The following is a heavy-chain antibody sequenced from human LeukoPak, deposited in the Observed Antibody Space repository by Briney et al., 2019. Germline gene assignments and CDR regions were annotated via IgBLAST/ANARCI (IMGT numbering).Heavy chain of an antibody. Sequence: SETLSLTCAVYGGSFSGYYWSWIRQPPGKGLEWIGEINHSGSTNYNPSLKSRVTISVDTSKNQFSLKLSSVTAADTAVYYCARDDRGSSLDYWGQGTLVTVSS. CDR1: GGSFSGYY. D-gene: IGHD6-13*01. J-gene: IGHJ4*02. CDR2: INHSGST. CDR3: ARDDRGSSLDY. V-gene: IGHV4-34*01.